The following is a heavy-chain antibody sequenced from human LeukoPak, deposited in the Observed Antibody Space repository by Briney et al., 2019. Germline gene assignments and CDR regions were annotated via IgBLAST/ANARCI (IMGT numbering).Heavy chain of an antibody. D-gene: IGHD5-12*01. J-gene: IGHJ4*02. Sequence: GGSLRLSCAASGFTFSSYGMHWVRQAPGKGLEWVAFIRYDGSKKYYADSVKGRFTISRDNSKNTLFLQMNSLRAEDTAVYYCARDRSGYRGSFDYWGQGTLVTVSS. CDR2: IRYDGSKK. V-gene: IGHV3-30*02. CDR3: ARDRSGYRGSFDY. CDR1: GFTFSSYG.